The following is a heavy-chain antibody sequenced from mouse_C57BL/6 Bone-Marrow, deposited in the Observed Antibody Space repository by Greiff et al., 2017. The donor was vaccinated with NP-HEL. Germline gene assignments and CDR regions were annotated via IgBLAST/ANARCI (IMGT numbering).Heavy chain of an antibody. CDR2: IDPSDSYT. Sequence: QVQLQQPGAELVKPGASVKLSCTASGYTFTSYWMQWVKPRPGQGLEWIGEIDPSDSYTNYNQKFKGKATLTVDTSSSTAYMQLSSLTSEDSAVYYCANYYGSTPFAYWGQGTLVTVSA. CDR1: GYTFTSYW. J-gene: IGHJ3*01. CDR3: ANYYGSTPFAY. D-gene: IGHD1-1*01. V-gene: IGHV1-50*01.